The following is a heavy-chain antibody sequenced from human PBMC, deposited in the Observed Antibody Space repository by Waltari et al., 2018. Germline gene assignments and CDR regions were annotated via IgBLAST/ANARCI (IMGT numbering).Heavy chain of an antibody. CDR2: IYFTGTT. J-gene: IGHJ4*02. V-gene: IGHV4-59*01. CDR1: GDSISGYH. D-gene: IGHD5-18*01. Sequence: QVQLQESGPGLVKPSETLSLMCTVSGDSISGYHWSWIRQPPGKGLEGIGYIYFTGTTNYNPSLKSRVTISLDTPKNQFSLNLRSVTAADTAVYYCARDGRGYNYGYGLDYWGQGTLVTVSS. CDR3: ARDGRGYNYGYGLDY.